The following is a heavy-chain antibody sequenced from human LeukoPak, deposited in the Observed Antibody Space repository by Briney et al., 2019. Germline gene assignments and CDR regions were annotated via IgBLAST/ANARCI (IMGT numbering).Heavy chain of an antibody. CDR2: IQQDGREK. CDR1: GFTFKAYW. CDR3: ARLRYTYGKNFDY. V-gene: IGHV3-7*01. J-gene: IGHJ4*02. Sequence: GGSLRLSCEASGFTFKAYWMSWVRQAPGTGVEWVANIQQDGREKNYVESVKGGFTISRDNARNSLYLEMNSLRAEDTAVYYCARLRYTYGKNFDYWGQGTLVTVSS. D-gene: IGHD5-18*01.